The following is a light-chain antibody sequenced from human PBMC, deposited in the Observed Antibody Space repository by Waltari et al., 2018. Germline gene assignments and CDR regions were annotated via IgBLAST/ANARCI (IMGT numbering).Light chain of an antibody. Sequence: SYVLTQPPSVSVAPGETARISCGGNNIGSKNVHWYQQRPGQAPLLVIYDDTDRPSGIPGRCSGSNAGNTPTLTISRVEAGDEADYYCQVWDSSSHVVFGGGTKLTVL. CDR2: DDT. V-gene: IGLV3-21*04. CDR1: NIGSKN. CDR3: QVWDSSSHVV. J-gene: IGLJ3*02.